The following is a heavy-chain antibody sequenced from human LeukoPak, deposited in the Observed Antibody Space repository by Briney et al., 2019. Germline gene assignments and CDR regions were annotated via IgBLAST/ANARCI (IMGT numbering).Heavy chain of an antibody. J-gene: IGHJ6*03. CDR3: AGRSTVVNYYYYYMDV. V-gene: IGHV4-4*07. Sequence: SETLSLTCTVSGDSIRSYYWSWIRQPAGKGLEWIGRIYTSGSTNYNPSLKSRVTISVDTSKNQFSLKLSSVTAADTAVYYCAGRSTVVNYYYYYMDVWGKGTTVTISS. CDR1: GDSIRSYY. D-gene: IGHD4-23*01. CDR2: IYTSGST.